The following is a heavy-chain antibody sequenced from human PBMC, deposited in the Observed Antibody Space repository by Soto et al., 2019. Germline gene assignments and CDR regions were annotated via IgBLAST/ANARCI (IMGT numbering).Heavy chain of an antibody. J-gene: IGHJ6*02. CDR3: ARDVRYYDSSGRYYYYGMDV. CDR2: IYHSGST. Sequence: SETLSLTCTVSGCSISSGDYYWSWIRQPPGKGPEWIGYIYHSGSTYYNPSLKSLFTISLDTSKNQFSLNLSSVTAADTAVYYCARDVRYYDSSGRYYYYGMDVWGQGTTVTVSS. D-gene: IGHD3-22*01. V-gene: IGHV4-30-4*01. CDR1: GCSISSGDYY.